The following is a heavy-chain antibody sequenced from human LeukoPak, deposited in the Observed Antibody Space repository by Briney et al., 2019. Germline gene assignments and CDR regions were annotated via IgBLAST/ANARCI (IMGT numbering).Heavy chain of an antibody. CDR1: GGSFSGYY. Sequence: SETLSLTCAVYGGSFSGYYWSWIRQPPGKGLEWISEINHNGSTNYNPSLKSRVTISVDTTKNQFSLKLSSVTAADTAVYYCARVPFDYWGQGTLVTVSS. CDR3: ARVPFDY. CDR2: INHNGST. J-gene: IGHJ4*02. V-gene: IGHV4-34*01.